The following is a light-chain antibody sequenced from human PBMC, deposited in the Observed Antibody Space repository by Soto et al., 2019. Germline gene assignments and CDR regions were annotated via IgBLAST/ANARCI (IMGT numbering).Light chain of an antibody. CDR1: QSISSY. CDR2: AAS. CDR3: QQSYSTPLT. Sequence: DIQMTQSPSSLSASVGDRVTITCRASQSISSYLNWYQQKPGKAPKLLIYAASSLQSGVPSRFSGRGSGTDFTLTISSLQPEDFATYYCQQSYSTPLTCGQGTKLEIK. V-gene: IGKV1-39*01. J-gene: IGKJ2*01.